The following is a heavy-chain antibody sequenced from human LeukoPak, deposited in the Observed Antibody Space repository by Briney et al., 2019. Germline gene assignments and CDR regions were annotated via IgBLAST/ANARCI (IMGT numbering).Heavy chain of an antibody. CDR3: ARCSSTSCYSNY. D-gene: IGHD2-2*01. J-gene: IGHJ4*02. V-gene: IGHV3-74*01. CDR2: IKSDGSST. Sequence: GGSLRLSCAASGFTFSSYWMHWVRQAPGKGLVCVSRIKSDGSSTSYADSVKGRFTISRDNAKNSLYLQMNSLRADDTAVYYCARCSSTSCYSNYWGQGTLVTVSS. CDR1: GFTFSSYW.